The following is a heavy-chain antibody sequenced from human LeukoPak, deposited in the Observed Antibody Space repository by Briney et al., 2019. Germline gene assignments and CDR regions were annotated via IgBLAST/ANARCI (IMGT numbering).Heavy chain of an antibody. J-gene: IGHJ5*02. Sequence: ASVKVSCKASGGTFSSYAISWVRQAPGQGLEWMGGIIPIFGTANYAQKFQGRVTITADKSTSTAYMELSSLRSEDTAVYYCARAGDIVATIDNWLDPWGQGTLVTVSS. CDR1: GGTFSSYA. CDR2: IIPIFGTA. V-gene: IGHV1-69*06. CDR3: ARAGDIVATIDNWLDP. D-gene: IGHD5-12*01.